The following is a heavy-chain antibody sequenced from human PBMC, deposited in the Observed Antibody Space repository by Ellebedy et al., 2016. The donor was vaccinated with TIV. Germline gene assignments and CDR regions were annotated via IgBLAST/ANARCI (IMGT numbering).Heavy chain of an antibody. J-gene: IGHJ4*02. V-gene: IGHV3-11*01. CDR3: SRGPVRSDYDY. CDR2: ISSSGSAK. CDR1: GFTFSNYY. D-gene: IGHD6-6*01. Sequence: GESLKISXAASGFTFSNYYMSWIRQAPGKGLERLSYISSSGSAKYYGDSVKGRFTISRDNAQNSLYLQMSSLRADDTAVYYCSRGPVRSDYDYWGQGTLVTVSS.